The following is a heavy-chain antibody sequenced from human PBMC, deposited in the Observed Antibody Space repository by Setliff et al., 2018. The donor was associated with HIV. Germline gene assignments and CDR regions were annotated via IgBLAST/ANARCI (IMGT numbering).Heavy chain of an antibody. D-gene: IGHD3-22*01. CDR2: ISSTGSYI. Sequence: GGSLRLSCAASGFTFSSYSMNWVRQAPGKGLEWVSSISSTGSYIYYADSVKGRFTISRDNAKNSLYLQMNSLRAEDTAVYYCCTDKDFYDSSGYPYFDYWGQGTLVTVSS. CDR1: GFTFSSYS. J-gene: IGHJ4*02. CDR3: CTDKDFYDSSGYPYFDY. V-gene: IGHV3-21*01.